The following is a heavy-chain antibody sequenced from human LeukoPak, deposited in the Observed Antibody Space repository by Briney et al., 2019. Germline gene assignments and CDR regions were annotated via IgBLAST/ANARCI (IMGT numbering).Heavy chain of an antibody. V-gene: IGHV1-2*02. J-gene: IGHJ4*02. CDR2: INPNSGGT. Sequence: ASVKVSCKASGYTXTGYYMHGVRQAPGQGLEWMGWINPNSGGTNYAQKFQGRVTMTRDTSISTAYMELSRLRSDDTAVYYCARERKRHQKYSSGSQVDYWGQGTLVTVSS. CDR1: GYTXTGYY. D-gene: IGHD6-19*01. CDR3: ARERKRHQKYSSGSQVDY.